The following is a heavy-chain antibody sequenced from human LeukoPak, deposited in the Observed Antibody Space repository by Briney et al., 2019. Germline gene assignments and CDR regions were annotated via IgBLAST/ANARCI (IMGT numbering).Heavy chain of an antibody. Sequence: GGSLRLSCAASGFTFSSYGMSWVRQAPGKGLEWVSAISGSGGSTYYADSVKGRFTISRDNSKNTLYLQMNSLRAEDTAVYYCAKDRGVWFGESGPNYFDYWGQGTLVTVSS. CDR1: GFTFSSYG. J-gene: IGHJ4*02. CDR3: AKDRGVWFGESGPNYFDY. CDR2: ISGSGGST. V-gene: IGHV3-23*01. D-gene: IGHD3-10*01.